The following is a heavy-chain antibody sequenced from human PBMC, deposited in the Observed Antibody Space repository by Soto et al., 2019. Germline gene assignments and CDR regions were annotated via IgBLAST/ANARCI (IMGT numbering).Heavy chain of an antibody. CDR1: GGTFSSYA. V-gene: IGHV1-69*06. J-gene: IGHJ6*02. Sequence: SVKVSCKASGGTFSSYAISWVRQAPGQGLEWMGGIIPIFGTANYAQKFQGRVTITADRSTSTAYMELSSLRSEDTAVYYCARGVYYYDSSHDYYYGMDVWGQGTTVTVSS. CDR2: IIPIFGTA. D-gene: IGHD3-22*01. CDR3: ARGVYYYDSSHDYYYGMDV.